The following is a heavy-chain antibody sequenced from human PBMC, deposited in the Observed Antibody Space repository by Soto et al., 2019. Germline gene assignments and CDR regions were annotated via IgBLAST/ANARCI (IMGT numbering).Heavy chain of an antibody. CDR1: GGSISSGGYS. CDR3: ARVPGP. J-gene: IGHJ5*02. CDR2: IYHSGSA. V-gene: IGHV4-30-2*01. Sequence: LQLQESGSGLVKPSQTLSLTCAVSGGSISSGGYSWSWIRQPPGKGLEWIRYIYHSGSAYYNPTLKSRHTISVDRSKHQFSLKLSSVTAEDTAAYYCARVPGPWGQGTLVTVSS.